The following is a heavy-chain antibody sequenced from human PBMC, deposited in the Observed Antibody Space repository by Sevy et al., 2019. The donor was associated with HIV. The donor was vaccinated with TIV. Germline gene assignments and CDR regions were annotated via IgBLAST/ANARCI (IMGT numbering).Heavy chain of an antibody. CDR2: ISFDGRNT. D-gene: IGHD6-19*01. J-gene: IGHJ4*01. CDR1: GFIFSDFG. Sequence: GGSLRLSCAASGFIFSDFGMHWVRQAPGKGLECVALISFDGRNTYHADSVKGRFTISRDNSKNTVYLEMTSLRVEDTAVYFCASGSSGGVRDRLDYWGHGTLVTVSS. CDR3: ASGSSGGVRDRLDY. V-gene: IGHV3-30*03.